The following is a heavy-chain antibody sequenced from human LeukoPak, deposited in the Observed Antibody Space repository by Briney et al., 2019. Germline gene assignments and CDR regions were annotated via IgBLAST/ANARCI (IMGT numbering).Heavy chain of an antibody. CDR3: AKRPQSSGYYYADY. D-gene: IGHD3-22*01. Sequence: PGGSLRLSCVASGFIFSSCGMSWVRQAPGKGLEWLSAINGDGSATAYADSVKGRFSIFRDNSKNTLYLHIDSPRAEDTAVYYCAKRPQSSGYYYADYWGQGTLVTVSS. J-gene: IGHJ4*02. CDR2: INGDGSAT. V-gene: IGHV3-23*01. CDR1: GFIFSSCG.